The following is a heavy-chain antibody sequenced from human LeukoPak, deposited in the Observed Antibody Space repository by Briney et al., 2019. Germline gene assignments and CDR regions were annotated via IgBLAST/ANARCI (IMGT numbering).Heavy chain of an antibody. J-gene: IGHJ4*02. CDR2: IYYTRTT. CDR1: VYSISSGYY. CDR3: ARDADSDSWYGDY. Sequence: SETLSLTCSVSVYSISSGYYWGWIRRPPGRGLEGIGTIYYTRTTYSSPSLKSRATISLDTYKNQFSLNLTYLTAADPTASFFARDADSDSWYGDYWGQGTRVTVSS. V-gene: IGHV4-38-2*02. D-gene: IGHD6-13*01.